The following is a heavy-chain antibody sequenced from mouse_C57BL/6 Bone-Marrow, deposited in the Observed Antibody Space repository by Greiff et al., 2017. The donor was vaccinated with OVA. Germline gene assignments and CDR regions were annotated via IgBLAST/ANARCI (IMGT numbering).Heavy chain of an antibody. CDR3: VRHERERWLMGAMDY. CDR2: IRSKSNNYAT. CDR1: GFSFNTYA. D-gene: IGHD2-3*01. Sequence: EVQLVESGGGLVQPKGSLKLSCAASGFSFNTYAMNWVRQAPGKGLEWVARIRSKSNNYATYYADSVKDRFTISRDDSESMLYLQMNNLKTEDTAMYYGVRHERERWLMGAMDYWGQGTSVTVSS. V-gene: IGHV10-1*01. J-gene: IGHJ4*01.